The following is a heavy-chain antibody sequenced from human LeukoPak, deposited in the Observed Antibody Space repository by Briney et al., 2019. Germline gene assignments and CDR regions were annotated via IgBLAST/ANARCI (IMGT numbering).Heavy chain of an antibody. CDR1: GYTFTSYG. Sequence: ASVKVSCKASGYTFTSYGISWVRQAPGQGLEWMGWISAYNGNTNYAQKLQGRVTMTTDTSTSTAYMELRSLRSDDTAVYYCAGPGRESPSSRYYYGSGSSPPFDYWGQGTLVSVSS. D-gene: IGHD3-10*01. CDR2: ISAYNGNT. J-gene: IGHJ4*02. CDR3: AGPGRESPSSRYYYGSGSSPPFDY. V-gene: IGHV1-18*01.